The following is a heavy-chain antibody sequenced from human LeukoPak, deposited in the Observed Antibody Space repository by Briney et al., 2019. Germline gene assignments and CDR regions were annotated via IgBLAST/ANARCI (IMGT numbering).Heavy chain of an antibody. Sequence: SETLSLTCTVSGGSISSSSYYWGWIRQPPGKGLEWIGSIYYSGSTYYNPSLKSRVTISVDTSKNQFSLKLSSMTAADTAVYYCARHGGSSWFPDFWGQGTLVTVSS. V-gene: IGHV4-39*01. D-gene: IGHD6-13*01. CDR2: IYYSGST. CDR3: ARHGGSSWFPDF. CDR1: GGSISSSSYY. J-gene: IGHJ4*02.